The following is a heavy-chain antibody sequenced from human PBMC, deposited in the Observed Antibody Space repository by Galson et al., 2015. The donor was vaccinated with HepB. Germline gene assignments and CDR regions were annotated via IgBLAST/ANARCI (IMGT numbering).Heavy chain of an antibody. Sequence: SVKVSCKASGYTFTSYGISWVRQAPGQGLEWMGWISAYNGNTNYAQKLQGRVTMTTDTSTSTAYMELRSLRSDDTAVYYCARVGYSGYDYYPRGYYYYGMDVWGQGTTVTVSS. CDR1: GYTFTSYG. J-gene: IGHJ6*02. CDR3: ARVGYSGYDYYPRGYYYYGMDV. V-gene: IGHV1-18*04. CDR2: ISAYNGNT. D-gene: IGHD5-12*01.